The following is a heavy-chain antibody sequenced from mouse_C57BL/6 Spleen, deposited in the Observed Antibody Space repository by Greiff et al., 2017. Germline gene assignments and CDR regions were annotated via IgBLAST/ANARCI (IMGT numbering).Heavy chain of an antibody. V-gene: IGHV1-15*01. D-gene: IGHD1-1*01. CDR2: IDPETGGT. Sequence: QVQLQQSGAELVRPGASVTLSCKASGYTFPDYEMHWVKQTPVHGLEWIGAIDPETGGTAYNQKFKGKAILTADKSSSTAYMELRSLTSEDSAVYYCTRYYYGSSPYAMDYWGQGTSVTVSS. J-gene: IGHJ4*01. CDR3: TRYYYGSSPYAMDY. CDR1: GYTFPDYE.